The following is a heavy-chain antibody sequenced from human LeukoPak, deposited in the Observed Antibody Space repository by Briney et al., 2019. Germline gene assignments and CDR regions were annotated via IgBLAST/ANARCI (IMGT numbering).Heavy chain of an antibody. V-gene: IGHV3-30*04. CDR1: GFTFSSYA. CDR2: ISHDGNYK. CDR3: ARDDRGSGSGPPHDY. J-gene: IGHJ4*02. Sequence: PERSLRLSRAASGFTFSSYAMHWVRQAPGKGLEWVAVISHDGNYKDYVDSVRGRFTISRDNSKNTLYLQMNSLRAEDTAVYYCARDDRGSGSGPPHDYWGQGTLVTVSS. D-gene: IGHD3-10*01.